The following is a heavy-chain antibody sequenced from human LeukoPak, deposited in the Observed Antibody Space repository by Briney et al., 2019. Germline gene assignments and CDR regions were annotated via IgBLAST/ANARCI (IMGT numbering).Heavy chain of an antibody. J-gene: IGHJ1*01. CDR3: ARAPSEIGGYYPEYFRH. V-gene: IGHV3-74*01. CDR1: GFTFSSYW. CDR2: IKSDGST. D-gene: IGHD3-22*01. Sequence: PGGSLRLSCAASGFTFSSYWMHWVRQAPGKGPVWVSRIKSDGSTNYADSVKGRFTISRDNAKNTVSLQMNSLRAEDTGVYYCARAPSEIGGYYPEYFRHWGQGTLVTVSS.